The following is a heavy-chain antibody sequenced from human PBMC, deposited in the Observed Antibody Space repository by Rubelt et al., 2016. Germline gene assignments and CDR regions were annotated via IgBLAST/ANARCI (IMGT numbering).Heavy chain of an antibody. V-gene: IGHV3-23*01. Sequence: GGRLVQPGGSLRLSCAASGFTFRNYAMTWVRQASGKGLEWVSSIGSNSYTYYADSVRGRFTISRDNSENTLYLQMNSLRAEDTAIYFCAKGGIGEDGIESWGQGTLVTDSS. J-gene: IGHJ4*02. CDR1: GFTFRNYA. CDR2: IGSNSYT. D-gene: IGHD6-13*01. CDR3: AKGGIGEDGIES.